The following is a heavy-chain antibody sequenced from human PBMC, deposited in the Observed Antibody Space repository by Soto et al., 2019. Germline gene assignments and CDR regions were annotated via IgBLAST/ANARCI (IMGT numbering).Heavy chain of an antibody. V-gene: IGHV4-61*01. Sequence: QVHLQESGPGQVKPSETLSLICTVSGGSVNSDNFYWSWIRQPPGRGLEWIGYIYSTGSTKYNPSLKSRVTISIDTSMNQFSLKLSSVTAADTAVYYCAREFSNSPEAFDSWGQGSLVTVSS. CDR3: AREFSNSPEAFDS. J-gene: IGHJ4*02. CDR1: GGSVNSDNFY. CDR2: IYSTGST. D-gene: IGHD6-6*01.